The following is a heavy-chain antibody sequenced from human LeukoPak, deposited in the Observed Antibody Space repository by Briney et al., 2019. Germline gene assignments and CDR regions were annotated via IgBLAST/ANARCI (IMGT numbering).Heavy chain of an antibody. CDR1: GGSISSYY. D-gene: IGHD3-3*01. Sequence: SETLSLTCTVSGGSISSYYWSWIRQPPGKGLEWIGYIYYSGSTNYNPSLKSRVTISVDTSKNQFSLKLSSVTAADTAVYYCASENYDFWSGYYGYWGQGTLVTVST. CDR3: ASENYDFWSGYYGY. V-gene: IGHV4-59*08. CDR2: IYYSGST. J-gene: IGHJ4*02.